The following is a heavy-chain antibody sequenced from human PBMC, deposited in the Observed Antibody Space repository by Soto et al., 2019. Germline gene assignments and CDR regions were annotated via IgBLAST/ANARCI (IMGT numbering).Heavy chain of an antibody. J-gene: IGHJ4*02. V-gene: IGHV1-69*13. CDR3: ARSSMSLSAYDSSGYQLDY. D-gene: IGHD3-22*01. Sequence: SEKVSRKASGGTFSSYAISWVRQAPGQGLEWMGGIIPIFGTANYAQKFQGRVTITADESTSTAYMELSSLRSEDTAVYYCARSSMSLSAYDSSGYQLDYCGQGTLVTVSS. CDR1: GGTFSSYA. CDR2: IIPIFGTA.